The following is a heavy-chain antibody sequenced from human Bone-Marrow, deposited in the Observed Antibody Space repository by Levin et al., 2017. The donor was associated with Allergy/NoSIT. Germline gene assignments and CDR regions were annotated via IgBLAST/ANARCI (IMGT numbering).Heavy chain of an antibody. J-gene: IGHJ4*02. Sequence: GESLKISCKASGYSFANHWIAWVRQVPGKGLGWVGIIYPTDSHATYSPSSQGQVTMSADKTPRTAYLQRSSLKASDTAMYYCARRGGSGWVFYFDHWGQGTLVAVSS. CDR2: IYPTDSHA. V-gene: IGHV5-51*01. CDR3: ARRGGSGWVFYFDH. CDR1: GYSFANHW. D-gene: IGHD6-19*01.